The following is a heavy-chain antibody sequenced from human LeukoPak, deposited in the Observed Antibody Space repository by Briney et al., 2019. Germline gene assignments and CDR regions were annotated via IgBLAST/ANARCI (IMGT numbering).Heavy chain of an antibody. CDR3: ARSKSITMPHQNGWGLKVRYYYGMDV. V-gene: IGHV4-34*01. D-gene: IGHD3-10*01. J-gene: IGHJ6*02. CDR1: GGSFSGYY. CDR2: INHSGST. Sequence: SETLSLTCAVWGGSFSGYYWSWIRQPPGKGLEWIGEINHSGSTNYNPSRKSRVTISVDTSKNQFSLKLSYVTAAHTAVYYCARSKSITMPHQNGWGLKVRYYYGMDVWGQGTTVSVSS.